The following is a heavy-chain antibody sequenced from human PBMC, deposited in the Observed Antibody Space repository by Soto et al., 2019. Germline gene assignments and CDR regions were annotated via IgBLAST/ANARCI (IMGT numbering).Heavy chain of an antibody. D-gene: IGHD6-13*01. CDR1: GFTFSSYA. J-gene: IGHJ4*02. CDR3: ARGSSSSWYFVDY. Sequence: PGGSLRLSCAASGFTFSSYAMYWVRQAPGKGLEYVSAISSNGGSTYYANSVKGGFTISRDNSKNTLYLQMGSLRAEDMAVYYCARGSSSSWYFVDYWGQGTLVTVSS. V-gene: IGHV3-64*01. CDR2: ISSNGGST.